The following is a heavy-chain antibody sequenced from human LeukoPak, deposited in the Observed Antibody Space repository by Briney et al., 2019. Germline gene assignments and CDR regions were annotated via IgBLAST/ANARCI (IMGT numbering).Heavy chain of an antibody. J-gene: IGHJ4*02. D-gene: IGHD5-18*01. CDR1: GGSISSYY. CDR3: ARDQSGYSYGQLDY. Sequence: SETLSLTCTVSGGSISSYYWSWIRQPAGKGLEWIGRIYTSGSTNYNPSLKSRVTMSVDTSKNQFSLKLSSVTAADTAVYYCARDQSGYSYGQLDYWGQGTLVTVSS. V-gene: IGHV4-4*07. CDR2: IYTSGST.